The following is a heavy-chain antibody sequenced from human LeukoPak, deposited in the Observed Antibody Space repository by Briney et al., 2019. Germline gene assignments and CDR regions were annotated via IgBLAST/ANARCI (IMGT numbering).Heavy chain of an antibody. V-gene: IGHV1-2*02. CDR2: INPNSGGT. D-gene: IGHD2-2*01. CDR1: GGTFSRYA. J-gene: IGHJ5*02. Sequence: ASVKVSCKASGGTFSRYAISWVRQAPGQGLEWMGWINPNSGGTNYAQKFQGRVTMTRDTSISTAYMELSRLRSDDTAVYYCARAVVPAAIQGFDPWGQGTLVTVSS. CDR3: ARAVVPAAIQGFDP.